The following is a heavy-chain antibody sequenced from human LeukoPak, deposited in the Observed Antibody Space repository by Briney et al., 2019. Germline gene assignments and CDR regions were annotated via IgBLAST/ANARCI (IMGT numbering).Heavy chain of an antibody. J-gene: IGHJ4*02. D-gene: IGHD5-24*01. V-gene: IGHV4-31*03. Sequence: SETLSLTCTVPGGSINNGGYYWSWIRQHPGKGLEWIGYIYYSGSSYYNPSLRSRVTISVDTSKNHFSLKLSSVTAADTAVYYCARNRDGYNSFDYWGQGTLVTVSS. CDR3: ARNRDGYNSFDY. CDR2: IYYSGSS. CDR1: GGSINNGGYY.